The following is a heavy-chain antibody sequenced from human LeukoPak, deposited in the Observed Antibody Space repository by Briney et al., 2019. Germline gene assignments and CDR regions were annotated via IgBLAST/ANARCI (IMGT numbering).Heavy chain of an antibody. CDR3: ARDLRGYYYDSSGSLDY. D-gene: IGHD3-22*01. CDR1: GGSVSSGSYY. V-gene: IGHV4-61*01. CDR2: IYYSGST. Sequence: PSETLSLTCTVSGGSVSSGSYYWSWIQQPPGKGLEWIGYIYYSGSTNYNPSLKSRVTISVDTSKNQFSPKLSSVTAADTAVYYCARDLRGYYYDSSGSLDYWGQGTLVTVSS. J-gene: IGHJ4*02.